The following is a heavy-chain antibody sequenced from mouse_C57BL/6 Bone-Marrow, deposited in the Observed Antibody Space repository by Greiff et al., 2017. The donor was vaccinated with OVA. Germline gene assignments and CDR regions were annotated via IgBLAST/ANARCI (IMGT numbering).Heavy chain of an antibody. D-gene: IGHD2-4*01. CDR2: IDPADGET. V-gene: IGHV14-2*01. CDR3: ARSGLPLDY. Sequence: VQLQQSGAELVKPGASVKLSCTASGFTIKDYYMHWVKQRTEQGLEWIGRIDPADGETKYAPKFKGKATLTADTSSNTAYLQLSSLTAEDTAVYYCARSGLPLDYWGQGTTLTVSS. J-gene: IGHJ2*01. CDR1: GFTIKDYY.